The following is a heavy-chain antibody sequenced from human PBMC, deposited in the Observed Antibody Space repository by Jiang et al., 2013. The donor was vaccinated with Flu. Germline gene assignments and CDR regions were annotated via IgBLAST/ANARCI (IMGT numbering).Heavy chain of an antibody. CDR3: ARGVKIDLWSRRGDWFDP. D-gene: IGHD3-10*01. V-gene: IGHV4-34*01. J-gene: IGHJ5*02. CDR2: INHSRSA. Sequence: LLKPSETLSLTCAVSGGSFSGYYWTWIRQPPGKGLEWIGEINHSRSANHNPSLKSRVTMSVDTSKNQFSLKLSSVTAADTAVYYCARGVKIDLWSRRGDWFDPWGQGTLVTVSS. CDR1: GGSFSGYY.